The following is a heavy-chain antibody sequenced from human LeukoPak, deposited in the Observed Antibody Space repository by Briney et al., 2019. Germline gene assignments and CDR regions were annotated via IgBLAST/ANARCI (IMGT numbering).Heavy chain of an antibody. CDR1: GYSFTSYW. V-gene: IGHV5-51*01. CDR2: IYPGDSDT. CDR3: ARTAILGSSGYCHDY. Sequence: KDGESLKISCKGSGYSFTSYWIGWVRQMPGKGLEWMGIIYPGDSDTRYSPSFQGQVTISADKSISTAYLQWSSLKASDTAMYYCARTAILGSSGYCHDYWGQGTLVTVSS. J-gene: IGHJ4*02. D-gene: IGHD3-22*01.